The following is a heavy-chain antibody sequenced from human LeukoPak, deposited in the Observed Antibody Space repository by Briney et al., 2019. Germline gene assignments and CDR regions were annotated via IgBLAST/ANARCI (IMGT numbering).Heavy chain of an antibody. CDR1: GFTFSSYA. Sequence: GGSLRLSCEASGFTFSSYAMTWVRQAPGKGLEWDSAISNSGGSIYYADSVKGRFTISRDNSKNTLYLQMNSLRAEDTAIYYCAKDRSRGVIGTFESWGQGTLVTVSS. V-gene: IGHV3-23*01. CDR2: ISNSGGSI. J-gene: IGHJ4*02. CDR3: AKDRSRGVIGTFES. D-gene: IGHD3-10*01.